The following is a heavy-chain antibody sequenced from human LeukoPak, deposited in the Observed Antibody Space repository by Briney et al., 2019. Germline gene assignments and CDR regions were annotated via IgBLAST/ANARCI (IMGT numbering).Heavy chain of an antibody. D-gene: IGHD3-10*01. V-gene: IGHV3-30*02. Sequence: GGSLRLSCAASGFTFSSYGMHWVRQAPGKGLEWAAFIRYDGSNKYYADSVKGRFTISRDNSKNTLYLQMNSLRAEDTAVYYCAKCLRDLLLSDDAFDIWGQGTMVTVSS. CDR3: AKCLRDLLLSDDAFDI. J-gene: IGHJ3*02. CDR2: IRYDGSNK. CDR1: GFTFSSYG.